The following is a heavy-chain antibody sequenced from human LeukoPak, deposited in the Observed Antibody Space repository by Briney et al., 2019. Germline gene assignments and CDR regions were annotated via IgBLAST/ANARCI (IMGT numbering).Heavy chain of an antibody. D-gene: IGHD2/OR15-2a*01. V-gene: IGHV1-2*02. CDR1: GYIFSGYY. J-gene: IGHJ4*02. Sequence: ALVKVSCKASGYIFSGYYMHWVRQAPGQGLEWMAWINPNSGATNYAQKFQGRVTMTRDRTISTVYMELSSLGSDDTAVYYCARGIYSYSTPFDYWGQGTLVTVSS. CDR2: INPNSGAT. CDR3: ARGIYSYSTPFDY.